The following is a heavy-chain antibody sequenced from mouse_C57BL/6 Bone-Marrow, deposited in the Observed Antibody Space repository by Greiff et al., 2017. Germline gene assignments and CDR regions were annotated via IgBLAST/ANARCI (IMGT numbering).Heavy chain of an antibody. Sequence: QVQLKQSGAELVKPGASVKISCKASGYAFSSYWMNWVKQRPGKGLEWIGQIYPGDGDTNYNGKFKGKATLTADKSSSTAYMQLRSLTSEASAVYVCASVVATPYYAMDYWGQGTSVTVSS. CDR2: IYPGDGDT. CDR3: ASVVATPYYAMDY. J-gene: IGHJ4*01. D-gene: IGHD1-1*01. V-gene: IGHV1-80*01. CDR1: GYAFSSYW.